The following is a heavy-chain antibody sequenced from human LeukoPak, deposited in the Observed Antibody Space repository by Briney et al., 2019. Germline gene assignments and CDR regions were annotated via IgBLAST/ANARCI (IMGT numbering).Heavy chain of an antibody. D-gene: IGHD2-21*02. CDR2: IYSGGST. CDR3: ARTDETAPAEDFQH. CDR1: GFSVSSNY. V-gene: IGHV3-53*01. J-gene: IGHJ1*01. Sequence: GGSLRLSCAASGFSVSSNYMSWVRQAPGKGLEWVSVIYSGGSTYYADSVKGRFTISRDNSKNTLYLQMKSLRAEDTAVYYCARTDETAPAEDFQHWGQGTLVTASS.